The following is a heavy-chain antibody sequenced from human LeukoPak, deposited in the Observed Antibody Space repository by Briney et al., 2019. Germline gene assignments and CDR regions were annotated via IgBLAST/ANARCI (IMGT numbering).Heavy chain of an antibody. CDR2: INHSGST. J-gene: IGHJ3*02. CDR1: GGSFSGYY. V-gene: IGHV4-34*01. D-gene: IGHD3-3*01. Sequence: PSETLSLTCAVYGGSFSGYYWSWIRQPPGKGLEWIGEINHSGSTNYNPSLKSRVTISVDTSKNQFSLKLSSVTAADTAVYYCARDIYDFWSDSLVGAFDIWGQGTMVTVS. CDR3: ARDIYDFWSDSLVGAFDI.